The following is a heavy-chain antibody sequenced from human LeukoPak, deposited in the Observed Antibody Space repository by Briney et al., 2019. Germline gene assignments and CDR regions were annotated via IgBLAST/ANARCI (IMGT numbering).Heavy chain of an antibody. CDR1: GGSISSDY. CDR3: AREYCSGNTCYFDY. J-gene: IGHJ4*02. D-gene: IGHD2-15*01. V-gene: IGHV4-59*01. CDR2: MYYSGSA. Sequence: SETLSLTCTVSGGSISSDYWTWIRQPPGKGLEWIGYMYYSGSANYNPALKSRVTISLDMSKNQFSLKLSSVTAADTAVYYCAREYCSGNTCYFDYWGQGTLVTVSS.